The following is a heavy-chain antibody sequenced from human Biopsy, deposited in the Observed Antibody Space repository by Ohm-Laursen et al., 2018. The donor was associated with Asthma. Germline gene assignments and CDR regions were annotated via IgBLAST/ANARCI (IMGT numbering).Heavy chain of an antibody. D-gene: IGHD5-12*01. V-gene: IGHV1-69*13. J-gene: IGHJ6*02. CDR1: GDSFSNYA. CDR3: ARGYSGPDRIVYYYSGLEV. Sequence: SVKVSCKASGDSFSNYAISWVRQAPGQGLEWMGGLIPVLGTPDHAQMFEGRVTITADESTSTAYMELSSLSSEDTAVYYCARGYSGPDRIVYYYSGLEVWGQGTTVTVSS. CDR2: LIPVLGTP.